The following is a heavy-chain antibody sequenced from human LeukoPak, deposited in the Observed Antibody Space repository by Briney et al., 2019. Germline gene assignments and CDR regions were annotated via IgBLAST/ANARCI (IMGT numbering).Heavy chain of an antibody. D-gene: IGHD4-17*01. CDR1: GYTFTSYG. J-gene: IGHJ5*02. CDR2: ISAYNGNT. V-gene: IGHV1-18*01. Sequence: ASVKVSCKASGYTFTSYGISWVRQAPGQGLEWMGWISAYNGNTNYAQKFQGRVTITTDESTSTAYMELSSLRSEDTAVYYCASLYGDYSFDPWGQGTLVTVSS. CDR3: ASLYGDYSFDP.